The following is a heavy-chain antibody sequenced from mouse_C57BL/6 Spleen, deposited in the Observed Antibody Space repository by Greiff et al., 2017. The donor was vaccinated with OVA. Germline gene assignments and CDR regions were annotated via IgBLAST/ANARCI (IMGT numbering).Heavy chain of an antibody. Sequence: VQLQQSGPELVKPGASVKISCKASGYSFTSYYIHWVKQRPGQGLEWIGWIYPGSGNTKYNEKFKGKATLTADTSSSTAYIQLSSLTSEDSAVYYCARGFTTVVADYAMDYWGQGTSVTVSS. D-gene: IGHD1-1*01. CDR3: ARGFTTVVADYAMDY. CDR1: GYSFTSYY. J-gene: IGHJ4*01. V-gene: IGHV1-66*01. CDR2: IYPGSGNT.